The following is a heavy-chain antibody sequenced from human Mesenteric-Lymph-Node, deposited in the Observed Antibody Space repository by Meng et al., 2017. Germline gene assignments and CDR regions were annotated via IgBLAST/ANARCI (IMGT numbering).Heavy chain of an antibody. J-gene: IGHJ4*02. CDR2: IKSKTDGGTT. V-gene: IGHV3-15*01. CDR1: GFSLSDYY. Sequence: GESLKISCAASGFSLSDYYMRWVRQAPGKGLEWVGRIKSKTDGGTTDYAAPVKGRFTISRDDSKNTLYLQMNSLKTEDTAVYYCTTDNYDSSGYYRPCRYWGQGTLVTVSS. CDR3: TTDNYDSSGYYRPCRY. D-gene: IGHD3-22*01.